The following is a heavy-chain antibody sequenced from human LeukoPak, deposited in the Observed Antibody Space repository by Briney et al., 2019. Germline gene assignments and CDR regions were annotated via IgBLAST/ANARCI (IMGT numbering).Heavy chain of an antibody. CDR2: ISGGGGNT. V-gene: IGHV3-23*01. Sequence: PGGSLRLSCAASGFIFSNYAMIWVRQAPGKGLEWVSGISGGGGNTYYAGSVKGRFTISRDNSKNTLYLQMNSLRAEDTAVYYCARASRADAFDIWGQGTMVTVSS. CDR3: ARASRADAFDI. J-gene: IGHJ3*02. CDR1: GFIFSNYA.